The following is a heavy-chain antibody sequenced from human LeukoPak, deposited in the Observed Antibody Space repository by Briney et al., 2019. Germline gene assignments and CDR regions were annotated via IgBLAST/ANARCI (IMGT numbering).Heavy chain of an antibody. D-gene: IGHD3-22*01. CDR3: AKGYYDSSGYYDIDY. Sequence: ASVKVSCKASGYSFTSYDINWVRQATGQGLEWMGWMNPNSGNTGYAQKFQGRVTMTRNTSISTAYMELSSLRSEDTAVYYCAKGYYDSSGYYDIDYWGQGTLVTVSS. V-gene: IGHV1-8*01. CDR1: GYSFTSYD. J-gene: IGHJ4*02. CDR2: MNPNSGNT.